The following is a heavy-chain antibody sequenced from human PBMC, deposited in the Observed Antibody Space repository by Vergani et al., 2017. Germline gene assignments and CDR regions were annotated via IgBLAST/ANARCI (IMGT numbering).Heavy chain of an antibody. Sequence: EVQLLESGGDLVQPGGSLRLSCAASGFTFIMHAMSWVRQAPGKGLEWVSTLSASDRRTHYADSVKGRFTISRDNSKNTLFLHMNSLRPEDTAVYFCARSSSGYTSSWFKGGYYFYMDVWGKGTTVTVSS. CDR1: GFTFIMHA. V-gene: IGHV3-23*01. J-gene: IGHJ6*03. D-gene: IGHD6-13*01. CDR3: ARSSSGYTSSWFKGGYYFYMDV. CDR2: LSASDRRT.